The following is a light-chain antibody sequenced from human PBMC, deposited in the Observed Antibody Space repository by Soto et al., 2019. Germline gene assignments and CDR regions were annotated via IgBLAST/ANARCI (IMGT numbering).Light chain of an antibody. CDR2: DAS. V-gene: IGKV3-11*01. CDR3: QKSDNWPLT. J-gene: IGKJ5*01. CDR1: QSAGNF. Sequence: EIVMTQSPATLSVSPVETASLSCRASQSAGNFLAWYQQKPGXAPRLLIYDASNRATGTPARFSGSGSGTAFTLAISSLEPEDCAVYYCQKSDNWPLTFGQGTRLEIK.